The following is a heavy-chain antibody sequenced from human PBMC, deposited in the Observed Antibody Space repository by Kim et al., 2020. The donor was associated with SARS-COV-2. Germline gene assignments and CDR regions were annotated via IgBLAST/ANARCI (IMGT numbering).Heavy chain of an antibody. Sequence: SETLSLTCTVSGGSVSSSNYYWGWIRQPPGKGLEWIGNIYYTGDTYYNPSLKSRVTISVNTSKNHFPLKLSSLTAAATAVYYCARLEYSSSSRLFDPWGQGTLVTVSS. J-gene: IGHJ5*02. D-gene: IGHD6-6*01. CDR2: IYYTGDT. CDR1: GGSVSSSNYY. CDR3: ARLEYSSSSRLFDP. V-gene: IGHV4-39*02.